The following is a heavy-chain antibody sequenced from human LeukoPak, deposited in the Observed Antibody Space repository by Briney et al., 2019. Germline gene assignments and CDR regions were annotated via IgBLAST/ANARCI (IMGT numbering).Heavy chain of an antibody. Sequence: GGSLRLSCAASGFTFSAYEMNWVRQAPGKGLEWGSYISSSDSTRYYADSVKGRFTISRDNAKNSLYLQMNSLRDEDTAVYYCAREMDYYDSRPIDYWGQGTLVTVSS. V-gene: IGHV3-48*03. CDR3: AREMDYYDSRPIDY. CDR1: GFTFSAYE. J-gene: IGHJ4*02. D-gene: IGHD3-22*01. CDR2: ISSSDSTR.